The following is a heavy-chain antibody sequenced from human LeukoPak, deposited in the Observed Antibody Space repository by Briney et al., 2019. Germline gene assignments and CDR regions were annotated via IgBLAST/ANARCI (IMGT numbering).Heavy chain of an antibody. CDR3: ASGSSGWSPLYDY. J-gene: IGHJ4*02. Sequence: ASVKVSCKASGGTFSSYAISWVRQAPGQGLEWMGRIIPILGIANYAQKFQGRVTITADKSTSTAYMELSSLRSEDTAVYYCASGSSGWSPLYDYWGQGTLVTVSS. D-gene: IGHD6-19*01. V-gene: IGHV1-69*04. CDR2: IIPILGIA. CDR1: GGTFSSYA.